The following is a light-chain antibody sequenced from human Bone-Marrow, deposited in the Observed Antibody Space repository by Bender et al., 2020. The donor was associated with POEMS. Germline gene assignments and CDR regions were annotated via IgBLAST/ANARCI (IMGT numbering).Light chain of an antibody. CDR2: DVT. CDR1: SSDVGAYNY. J-gene: IGLJ2*01. V-gene: IGLV2-14*01. Sequence: QSALTQPASVSGSPGQSITISCTGTSSDVGAYNYVSWYQQHPGKAPKLMIYDVTNRPSGISNRFSGSKSGNTASLTISGLQAEDEADYYCCSHAGLSTPVVFGGGTHLTVL. CDR3: CSHAGLSTPVV.